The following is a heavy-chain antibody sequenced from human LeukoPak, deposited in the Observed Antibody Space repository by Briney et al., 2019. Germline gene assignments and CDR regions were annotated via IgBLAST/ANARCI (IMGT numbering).Heavy chain of an antibody. D-gene: IGHD3-9*01. CDR1: GFTFSSYW. Sequence: GGSLRLSCEASGFTFSSYWMSWVRQAPGKGLEWAANIKTDGSEKYYVDSVKGRFTISRDNAKNSLYLQMNSLRAEDTAVYYCARDYTGYFPWGQGTLVIVSS. J-gene: IGHJ5*02. V-gene: IGHV3-7*03. CDR2: IKTDGSEK. CDR3: ARDYTGYFP.